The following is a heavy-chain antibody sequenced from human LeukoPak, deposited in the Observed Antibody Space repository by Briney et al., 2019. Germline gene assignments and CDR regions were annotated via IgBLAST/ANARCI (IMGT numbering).Heavy chain of an antibody. D-gene: IGHD1-1*01. Sequence: GGSLRLSRAASGFTFSSYWMHWVRQAPGKGLVWVSRINNEGSDTIYADSVKGRFTISRDNAKNTLYLQINSLRAEDTAVYYCARGGGGNFDYWGQGTLVTVSS. CDR1: GFTFSSYW. CDR3: ARGGGGNFDY. J-gene: IGHJ4*02. V-gene: IGHV3-74*01. CDR2: INNEGSDT.